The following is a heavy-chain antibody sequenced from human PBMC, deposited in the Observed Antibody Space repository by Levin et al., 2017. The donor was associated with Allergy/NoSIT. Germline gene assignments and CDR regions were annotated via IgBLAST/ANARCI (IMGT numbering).Heavy chain of an antibody. Sequence: GGSLRLSCVASGFTFDDYAMHWVRQAPGKGLEWVSGISWNSGSMGYGDSVKGRFTISRDNAKNSLYLQMNFLNTEDTALYYCAKVSLSRSYYLIDRYFDLWGRGTLVTVSS. CDR2: ISWNSGSM. D-gene: IGHD1-26*01. CDR1: GFTFDDYA. V-gene: IGHV3-9*01. CDR3: AKVSLSRSYYLIDRYFDL. J-gene: IGHJ2*01.